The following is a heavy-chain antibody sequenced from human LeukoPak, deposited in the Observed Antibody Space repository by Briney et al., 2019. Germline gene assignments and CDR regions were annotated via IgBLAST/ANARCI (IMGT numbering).Heavy chain of an antibody. CDR2: IKREVDGGTT. J-gene: IGHJ3*02. D-gene: IGHD2-2*01. V-gene: IGHV3-15*01. CDR3: AASIPASATDAIDI. Sequence: PGGSLRLSCAAAGFSFSNAWMSWVRQAPGKGLEWVGRIKREVDGGTTAYNAPVKGRFSISRDDSKNTVFLQMSSLKTEDTAVYYCAASIPASATDAIDIWGQETIVTVSS. CDR1: GFSFSNAW.